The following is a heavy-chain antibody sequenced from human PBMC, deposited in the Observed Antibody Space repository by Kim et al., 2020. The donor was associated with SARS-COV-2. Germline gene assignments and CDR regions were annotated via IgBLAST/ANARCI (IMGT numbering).Heavy chain of an antibody. Sequence: GGSLRLSCAASGFTFSSYAMSWVRQAPGKGLEWVSAISGSGGSTYYADSVKGRFTISRDNSKNTLYLQMNSLRAEDTAVYYCAKEAGSSSWYNYYYYGMDVWGQGTTVTVSS. CDR1: GFTFSSYA. CDR2: ISGSGGST. V-gene: IGHV3-23*01. CDR3: AKEAGSSSWYNYYYYGMDV. J-gene: IGHJ6*02. D-gene: IGHD6-13*01.